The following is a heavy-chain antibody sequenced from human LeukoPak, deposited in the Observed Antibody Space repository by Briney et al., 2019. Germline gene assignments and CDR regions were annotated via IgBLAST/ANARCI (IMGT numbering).Heavy chain of an antibody. D-gene: IGHD5-24*01. CDR2: IKQEGSDK. CDR1: GSTFSNYW. CDR3: ARSGSNGDDY. Sequence: GGSLRLSCAASGSTFSNYWMNWVRQAPGKGLEWVANIKQEGSDKNYVGSVRGRFTVSRDNAKNLLYLLMHSLRVEDTAVYYCARSGSNGDDYWGQGTLVTVSS. V-gene: IGHV3-7*01. J-gene: IGHJ4*02.